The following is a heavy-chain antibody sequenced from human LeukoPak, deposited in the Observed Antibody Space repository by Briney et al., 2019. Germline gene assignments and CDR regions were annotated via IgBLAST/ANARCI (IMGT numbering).Heavy chain of an antibody. CDR2: ISGSGGST. CDR1: GFTFSSYA. J-gene: IGHJ4*02. CDR3: AKVKTYYYDSSGYPRGFFDS. Sequence: GGSLRLSCAASGFTFSSYAMSWVRQAPGKGLEWASAISGSGGSTYYADSVKGRFTISRDNSKNTLYLKMNSLRAEDTAVYYFAKVKTYYYDSSGYPRGFFDSWGQGTLVTVSS. D-gene: IGHD3-22*01. V-gene: IGHV3-23*01.